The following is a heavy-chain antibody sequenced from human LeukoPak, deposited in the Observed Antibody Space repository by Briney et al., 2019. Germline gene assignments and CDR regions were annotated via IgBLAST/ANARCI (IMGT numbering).Heavy chain of an antibody. J-gene: IGHJ4*02. D-gene: IGHD7-27*01. Sequence: PSETLSLTCAVSGGSISSGGYSWSWSRQPPGKGLEWIGYVYHSGSTYYNPSLKSRVTISVDRSKNQFSLKLSSVTAADTAVYYCARLPLRRTSNWGYFDYWGQGTLVTVSS. CDR3: ARLPLRRTSNWGYFDY. CDR2: VYHSGST. V-gene: IGHV4-30-2*01. CDR1: GGSISSGGYS.